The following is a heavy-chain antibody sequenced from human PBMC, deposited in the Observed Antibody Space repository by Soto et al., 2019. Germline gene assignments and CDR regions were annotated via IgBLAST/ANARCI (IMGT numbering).Heavy chain of an antibody. V-gene: IGHV1-2*02. J-gene: IGHJ5*02. D-gene: IGHD2-21*01. CDR2: MKTDSGDT. CDR3: ARRSTTYLNEVIYDP. Sequence: ASVKVSCKTSRYTFTSYDIFWVRQSPGQGLEWLGWMKTDSGDTNYAQKFRGRVTMTRHTSINTAYMELKNLLSDDTAVYYCARRSTTYLNEVIYDPWG. CDR1: RYTFTSYD.